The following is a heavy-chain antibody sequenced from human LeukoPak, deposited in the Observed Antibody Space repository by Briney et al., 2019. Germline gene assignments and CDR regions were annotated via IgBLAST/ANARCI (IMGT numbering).Heavy chain of an antibody. CDR2: ISPNSGGS. CDR1: GYTFTGYY. V-gene: IGHV1-2*02. Sequence: ASVKVSCKASGYTFTGYYLHWVRQAPGQGLEWMGWISPNSGGSNSAQKFQGRVTMTRDTSISTAYMDLSRLRSDDTAVYYCARASRAATGTAVFDYWGQGTLVTVSS. CDR3: ARASRAATGTAVFDY. D-gene: IGHD6-13*01. J-gene: IGHJ4*02.